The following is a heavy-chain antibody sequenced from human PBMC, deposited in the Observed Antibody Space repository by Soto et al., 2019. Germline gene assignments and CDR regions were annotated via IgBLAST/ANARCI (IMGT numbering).Heavy chain of an antibody. CDR2: IIPILGIA. J-gene: IGHJ6*02. Sequence: QVQLVQSGAEVKKPGSSVKVSCKASGGTFSSYTISWVRQAPGQGLEWMGRIIPILGIANYAQKSQGRVTITADKSTSTAYMELSSLRSEDTAVYYCATSYSSSWYGKGYYYYGMDVWGQGTTVTVSS. CDR3: ATSYSSSWYGKGYYYYGMDV. D-gene: IGHD6-13*01. CDR1: GGTFSSYT. V-gene: IGHV1-69*02.